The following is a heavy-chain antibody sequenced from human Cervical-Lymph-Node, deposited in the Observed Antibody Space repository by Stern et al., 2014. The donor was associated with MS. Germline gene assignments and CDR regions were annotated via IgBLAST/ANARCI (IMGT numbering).Heavy chain of an antibody. CDR1: CGSISSAEYY. D-gene: IGHD5-24*01. V-gene: IGHV4-30-4*01. CDR2: INNRGTT. J-gene: IGHJ4*02. Sequence: QLQLQESGSGLVKPSQTLSLTCAVSCGSISSAEYYWSWIRQSPGKGLEWIGYINNRGTTYYNPSLKSRVTISVDTSKNQFSLKLRSVTAADTAVYYCSRDADGYSLVFGYWGRGTLVTVSS. CDR3: SRDADGYSLVFGY.